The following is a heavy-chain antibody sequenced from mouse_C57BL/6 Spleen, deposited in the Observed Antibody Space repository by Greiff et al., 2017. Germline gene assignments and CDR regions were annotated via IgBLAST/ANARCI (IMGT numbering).Heavy chain of an antibody. CDR1: GYTFTSYW. CDR2: IHPNSGST. CDR3: ARQGSNYDCDY. J-gene: IGHJ2*01. Sequence: VQLQQPGAELVKPGASVKLSCKASGYTFTSYWMHWVKQRPGQGLEWIGMIHPNSGSTNYNEKFKSKATLTVDKSSSTAYMQLSSLTSEDSAVYYCARQGSNYDCDYWGQGTTLTVSS. V-gene: IGHV1-64*01. D-gene: IGHD2-5*01.